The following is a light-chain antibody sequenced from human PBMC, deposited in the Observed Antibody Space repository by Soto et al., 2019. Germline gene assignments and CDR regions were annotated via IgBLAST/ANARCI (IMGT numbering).Light chain of an antibody. CDR3: QQYGSSRLT. V-gene: IGKV3-20*01. CDR2: GAS. Sequence: LVWPQSPGTLSLSPGERATISCRASQSVSSSYLAWYQQKPGQAPRLLISGASGRATGIPVRFSGSGSGTDFTLTISSLEPEDFAVYDCQQYGSSRLTFGGGTKVDIK. J-gene: IGKJ4*01. CDR1: QSVSSSY.